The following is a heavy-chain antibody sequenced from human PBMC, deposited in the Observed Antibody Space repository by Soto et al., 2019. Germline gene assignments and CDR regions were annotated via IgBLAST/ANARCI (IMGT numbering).Heavy chain of an antibody. V-gene: IGHV4-59*01. CDR3: ARQIYDSDTGPNFQYYFDS. D-gene: IGHD3-22*01. CDR2: IYYSGST. CDR1: GGSISSYY. J-gene: IGHJ4*02. Sequence: PSETLSLTCTVSGGSISSYYWSWIRQPPGKGLEWIGYIYYSGSTNYNPSLKSRVTISVDTSKNQFSLKLSSVTAADTAVYYCARQIYDSDTGPNFQYYFDSWGQGTPVTVSS.